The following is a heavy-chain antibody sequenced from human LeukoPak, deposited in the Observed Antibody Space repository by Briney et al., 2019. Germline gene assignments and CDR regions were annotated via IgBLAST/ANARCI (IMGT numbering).Heavy chain of an antibody. V-gene: IGHV1-2*06. D-gene: IGHD1-1*01. CDR3: ARPVLTTGTTFFDY. CDR1: GYTFTGYY. Sequence: GASVTVSCTASGYTFTGYYMHWVRQAPGQGLEWMGRINPNSGGTNYAQKFQGRVTMTRDTSISTAYMELSRLRSDDTAVYYCARPVLTTGTTFFDYWGQGTLVTVSS. J-gene: IGHJ4*02. CDR2: INPNSGGT.